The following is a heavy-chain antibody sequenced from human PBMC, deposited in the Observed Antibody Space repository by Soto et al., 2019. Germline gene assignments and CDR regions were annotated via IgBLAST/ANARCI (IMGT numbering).Heavy chain of an antibody. CDR3: ARGKDY. Sequence: SETLSLTCAVYGGSFSCYYWSWIRQPPGKGLGWIGEINHSGSTNYNPSLKSRVTISVDTSKNQFSLKLSSVTAADTAVYYCARGKDYWGQGTLVTVSS. CDR1: GGSFSCYY. J-gene: IGHJ4*02. CDR2: INHSGST. V-gene: IGHV4-34*01.